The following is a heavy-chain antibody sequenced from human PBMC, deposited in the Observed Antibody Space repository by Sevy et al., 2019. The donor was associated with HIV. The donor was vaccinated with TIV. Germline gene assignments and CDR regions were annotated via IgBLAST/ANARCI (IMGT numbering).Heavy chain of an antibody. CDR3: ARGVSMFGWGFGNWLDP. CDR2: ITNKGEAT. V-gene: IGHV3-64*02. J-gene: IGHJ5*02. Sequence: GGSLRLSCAASGFTFSSYPMHWVRQSPGKGLEYVSAITNKGEATFYADSLKGRFTISRDNSKDTLYLQMDSLRPEDMAVYYCARGVSMFGWGFGNWLDPWGQGTMVTVSS. D-gene: IGHD3-10*02. CDR1: GFTFSSYP.